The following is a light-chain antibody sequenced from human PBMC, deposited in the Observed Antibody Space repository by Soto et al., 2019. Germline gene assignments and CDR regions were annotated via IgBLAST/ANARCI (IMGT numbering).Light chain of an antibody. CDR1: QTVSNN. J-gene: IGKJ4*01. CDR2: GAS. V-gene: IGKV3-15*01. CDR3: QQYHKWPPFT. Sequence: EIVMTQSPATLSMSPGERVSISCRASQTVSNNLAWYQQKPDQAPRLLIYGASTRAIGVAARFSGSGSGTEFTHTITSLQSEDFAVYYCQQYHKWPPFTFGGGTVVEIK.